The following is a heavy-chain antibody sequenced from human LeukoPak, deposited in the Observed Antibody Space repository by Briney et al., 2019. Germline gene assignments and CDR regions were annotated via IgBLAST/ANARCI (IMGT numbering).Heavy chain of an antibody. CDR3: ARLLDNDSSGYPDTFDM. CDR2: IYYSGTT. V-gene: IGHV4-59*11. D-gene: IGHD3-22*01. Sequence: SETLSLTCSVSGGSMSSHYWSWIRQPPGKGLEWIGFIYYSGTTKYSPSLQSRVTMLLDTPKNQFSLKLTSVTAADTALYYCARLLDNDSSGYPDTFDMWGQGTMVTVSS. J-gene: IGHJ3*02. CDR1: GGSMSSHY.